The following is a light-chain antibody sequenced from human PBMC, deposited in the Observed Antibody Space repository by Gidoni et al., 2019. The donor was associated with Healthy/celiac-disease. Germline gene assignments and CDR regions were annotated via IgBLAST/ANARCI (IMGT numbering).Light chain of an antibody. CDR3: AAWDDSLSGLYV. J-gene: IGLJ1*01. Sequence: QSVLNQPPSAYGTPGQRVTISCSGSSSNIGSNYVYWYQQLPGTAPKLLIYRNNQRPSGVPVRFSGSKSGTSASLAISGLRSEDEADYYCAAWDDSLSGLYVFGTGTKVTVL. CDR2: RNN. V-gene: IGLV1-47*01. CDR1: SSNIGSNY.